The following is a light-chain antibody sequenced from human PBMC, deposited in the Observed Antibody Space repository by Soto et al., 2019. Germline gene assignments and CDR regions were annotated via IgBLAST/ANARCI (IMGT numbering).Light chain of an antibody. CDR3: QQSHSTPLT. V-gene: IGKV1-5*01. CDR1: QSIGGW. CDR2: DAS. Sequence: DIQMTQSPSTLSASVGDRVTITCRASQSIGGWLAWYQQKPGKAPKLLIYDASTLETGVPSRFSGSGSGTEFTLTISGLQPGDFATYYCQQSHSTPLTFGGGTKVEIK. J-gene: IGKJ4*01.